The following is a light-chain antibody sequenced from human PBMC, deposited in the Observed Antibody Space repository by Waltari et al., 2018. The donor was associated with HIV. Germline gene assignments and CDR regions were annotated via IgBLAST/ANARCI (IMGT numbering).Light chain of an antibody. Sequence: DLVLTQSPDSLSLSLGERATLSCKSSQTALSSSPTKNFLSWYQHKPGQPPKLLIYWASTRDSGVPDRFVGSGSGTDFTLTITNLQAEDVAVYYCQHSGTFGQGTK. CDR3: QHSGT. V-gene: IGKV4-1*01. CDR1: QTALSSSPTKNF. CDR2: WAS. J-gene: IGKJ2*01.